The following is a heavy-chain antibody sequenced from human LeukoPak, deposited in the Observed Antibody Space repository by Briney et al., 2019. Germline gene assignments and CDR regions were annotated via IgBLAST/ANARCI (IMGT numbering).Heavy chain of an antibody. CDR3: ARDLRRAAAGIDY. J-gene: IGHJ4*02. Sequence: GGSLRLSCAASGFTFSTYSMNWVRQAPGKGLEWVSYISSSGNTIYYADSVKGRFTISRDNAKNSLYLQMNSLRAEDTAVYYCARDLRRAAAGIDYWGQGTLVTVSS. V-gene: IGHV3-48*04. CDR2: ISSSGNTI. CDR1: GFTFSTYS. D-gene: IGHD6-13*01.